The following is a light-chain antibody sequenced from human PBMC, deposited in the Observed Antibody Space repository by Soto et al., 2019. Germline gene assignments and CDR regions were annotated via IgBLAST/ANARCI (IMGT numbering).Light chain of an antibody. J-gene: IGLJ1*01. V-gene: IGLV1-40*01. Sequence: QSVLTQPPSVSGAPGQRVTISCTGSSSNIGAGYDVHWYQQLPGTAPKLPIYGNSNRPSGVPDRFSGSKSDTSASLAITGLQAEDEADYYCQSHDSSLSAYVFGTGTKVTVL. CDR1: SSNIGAGYD. CDR2: GNS. CDR3: QSHDSSLSAYV.